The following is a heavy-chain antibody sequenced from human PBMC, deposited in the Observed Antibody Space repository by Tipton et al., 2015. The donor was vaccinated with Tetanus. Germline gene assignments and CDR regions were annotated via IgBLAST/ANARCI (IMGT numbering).Heavy chain of an antibody. CDR1: GFTFSNYA. J-gene: IGHJ5*02. V-gene: IGHV3-23*01. CDR3: AKDPASRGWFDP. Sequence: SLRLSCVASGFTFSNYAMNWVRQAPGKGLEWVSSIGTSASNTYYADSVKGRCTISRDNSKNTVVLHVTSLRGEDTAVYYCAKDPASRGWFDPWGQGTLVSVSS. CDR2: IGTSASNT.